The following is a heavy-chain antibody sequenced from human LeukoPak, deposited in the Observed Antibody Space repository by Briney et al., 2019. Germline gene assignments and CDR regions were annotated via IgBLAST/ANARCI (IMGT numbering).Heavy chain of an antibody. CDR1: GYSFTSYW. J-gene: IGHJ4*02. V-gene: IGHV5-51*01. Sequence: GESLKISWKGSGYSFTSYWIGWVRQMPGKGLGWMGIIYPGDSDTRYSPSFQGQVTISADKSISTAYLQWSSLKASDTAMYYCARLGGRGYSGYDLVYWGQGTLVTVSS. D-gene: IGHD5-12*01. CDR2: IYPGDSDT. CDR3: ARLGGRGYSGYDLVY.